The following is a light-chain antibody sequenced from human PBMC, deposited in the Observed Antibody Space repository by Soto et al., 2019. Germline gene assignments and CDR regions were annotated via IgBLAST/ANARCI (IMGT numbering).Light chain of an antibody. CDR3: QQYNSYSRT. CDR1: QSISSW. Sequence: DIQITQASSSLSASVRDRVTLTCRASQSISSWLAWYQQKPGKAPKLLIYAASSLESGVPSRFSGSGSGTEFTLTISSLQPDDFATYYCQQYNSYSRTFGQGTKGDIK. J-gene: IGKJ1*01. CDR2: AAS. V-gene: IGKV1-5*01.